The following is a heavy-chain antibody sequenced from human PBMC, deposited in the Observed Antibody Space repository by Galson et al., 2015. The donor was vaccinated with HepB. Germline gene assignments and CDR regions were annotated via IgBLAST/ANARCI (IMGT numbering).Heavy chain of an antibody. CDR3: AKHALLRFGELLGWDY. CDR2: ISGSGGST. J-gene: IGHJ4*02. D-gene: IGHD3-10*01. Sequence: SLRLSCAASEFTFSSYAMSWVRQAPGKGLEWVSAISGSGGSTYYADSVKGRLTISRDNSKNTLYLQMNSLRAEDTAVYYCAKHALLRFGELLGWDYWGQGTLVTVSS. V-gene: IGHV3-23*01. CDR1: EFTFSSYA.